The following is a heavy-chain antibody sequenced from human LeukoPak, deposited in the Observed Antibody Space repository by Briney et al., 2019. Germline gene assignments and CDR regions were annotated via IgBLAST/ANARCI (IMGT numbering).Heavy chain of an antibody. D-gene: IGHD5-12*01. J-gene: IGHJ4*02. V-gene: IGHV4-39*07. CDR3: SRDRAGYSGYDFGFDY. CDR2: IYYSGST. CDR1: GGSISSSSYY. Sequence: PSETLSLTCTVSGGSISSSSYYWGWNRQPPGKGLEWIGSIYYSGSTYYNPSLKSRVTISVDTSKNQFSLKLSSVTAADTAVYYSSRDRAGYSGYDFGFDYWGQGTLVTVSS.